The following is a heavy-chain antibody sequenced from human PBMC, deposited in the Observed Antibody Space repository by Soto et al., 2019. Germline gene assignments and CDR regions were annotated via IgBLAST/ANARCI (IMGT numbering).Heavy chain of an antibody. Sequence: QRHLVESGGGVVQPGRSLRLSCAASGFSFSSYGMHWIRQAPGKVLEWVAVISHDGAFKDYADSVKGRFTISRDNSENTLFLEMKSLGPSDTAVYYCAKDYGPKAPYPYSNTHTDFWGQGTRVTVSS. D-gene: IGHD6-13*01. V-gene: IGHV3-30*18. CDR1: GFSFSSYG. CDR3: AKDYGPKAPYPYSNTHTDF. J-gene: IGHJ4*02. CDR2: ISHDGAFK.